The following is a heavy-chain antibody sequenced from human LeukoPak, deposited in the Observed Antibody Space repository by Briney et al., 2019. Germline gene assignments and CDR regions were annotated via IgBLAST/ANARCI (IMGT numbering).Heavy chain of an antibody. Sequence: ASVTVSCKASGNSFSSEVIHWVRQAPGQGLEWMGGIIPVFVTANYAQKFQGRVTITADESTTTAYMELSSLRSEDTAVYYCARGFSYGRQYYFYYGMDVWGQGTTVTVSS. J-gene: IGHJ6*02. CDR2: IIPVFVTA. CDR3: ARGFSYGRQYYFYYGMDV. D-gene: IGHD5-18*01. CDR1: GNSFSSEV. V-gene: IGHV1-69*13.